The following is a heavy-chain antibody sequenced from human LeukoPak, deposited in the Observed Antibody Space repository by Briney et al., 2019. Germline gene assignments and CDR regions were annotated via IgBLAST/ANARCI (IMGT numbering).Heavy chain of an antibody. CDR1: GGSISSYY. D-gene: IGHD6-13*01. J-gene: IGHJ5*02. CDR3: ARGTTIAAAWGYWFDP. CDR2: IYYSGST. Sequence: TSETLSLTCTVSGGSISSYYWSWIRQPPGKGLEWIGYIYYSGSTNYNPSLKSRVTISVDTSKNQFSLKLSSVTAADTAVYYCARGTTIAAAWGYWFDPWGQGTLVTVSS. V-gene: IGHV4-59*08.